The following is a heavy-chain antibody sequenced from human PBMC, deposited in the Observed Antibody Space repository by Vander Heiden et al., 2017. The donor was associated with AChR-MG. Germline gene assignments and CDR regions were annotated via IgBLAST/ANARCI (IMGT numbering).Heavy chain of an antibody. CDR3: ARDRDGYKYWFDP. CDR2: IYTSGST. J-gene: IGHJ5*02. CDR1: GGSISSYD. D-gene: IGHD5-12*01. Sequence: QVQLLESGPGLVTPSETLSLPRTVSGGSISSYDWSSIRQPAEKGLEWIGRIYTSGSTNYNPSLKSRVTMSVDTSKNQFSLKLSSVTAADTAVYYCARDRDGYKYWFDPWGQGTLVTVSS. V-gene: IGHV4-4*07.